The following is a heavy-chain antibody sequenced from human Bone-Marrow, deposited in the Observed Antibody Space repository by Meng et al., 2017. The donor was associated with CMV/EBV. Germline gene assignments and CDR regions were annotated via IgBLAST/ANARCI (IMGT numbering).Heavy chain of an antibody. Sequence: GSLRLSCAVYGGSISSYYWSWIRQPPGKGLEWIGYIYYSGSTNYNPSLKSRVTISVDTSKNQFSLKLSSVTAADTAVYYCARAPMVRGAPFDYWGQGTLVTVSS. V-gene: IGHV4-59*01. CDR1: GGSISSYY. J-gene: IGHJ4*02. CDR3: ARAPMVRGAPFDY. CDR2: IYYSGST. D-gene: IGHD3-10*01.